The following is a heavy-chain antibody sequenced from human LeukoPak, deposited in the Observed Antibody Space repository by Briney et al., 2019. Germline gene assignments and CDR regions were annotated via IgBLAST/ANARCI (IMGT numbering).Heavy chain of an antibody. CDR3: AREARVGGALQY. CDR2: INSDGSIR. D-gene: IGHD1-26*01. V-gene: IGHV3-74*03. CDR1: GLTFSTYW. Sequence: WGSLRLSCAASGLTFSTYWMHWVRQAPGKGLAWVARINSDGSIRTYANSVQGRVTISRDTAKDTLFLQMNSLRAEDTAVYYCAREARVGGALQYWGQGTPVTVSS. J-gene: IGHJ4*02.